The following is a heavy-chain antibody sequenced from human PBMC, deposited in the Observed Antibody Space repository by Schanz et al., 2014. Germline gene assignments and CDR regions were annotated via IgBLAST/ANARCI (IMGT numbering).Heavy chain of an antibody. D-gene: IGHD3-3*01. CDR2: ISAYNGNT. V-gene: IGHV1-3*01. CDR3: ARSAGRDCWSGYYTRFDY. J-gene: IGHJ4*02. Sequence: QVHLVQSGAEVKRPGASVKVSCKASEYSFTSYSMHWVRQAPGQRLEWMGWISAYNGNTKYPQKLQGRVTMTTDTSTSTAYMELRSLRSDDTAVYYCARSAGRDCWSGYYTRFDYWGQGTLVTVSS. CDR1: EYSFTSYS.